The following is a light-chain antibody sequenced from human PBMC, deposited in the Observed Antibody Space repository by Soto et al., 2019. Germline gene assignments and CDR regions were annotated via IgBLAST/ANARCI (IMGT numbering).Light chain of an antibody. CDR3: QQSSSWPLT. J-gene: IGKJ4*01. CDR1: QSVRTY. Sequence: EIVLTQSPATLSLSPGERATLSCRASQSVRTYLAWYQQKPGQAPRLLIHDVSDRATGIPARFSGSGSGTDFTLTISSLGPEDFAVYYCQQSSSWPLTFGGGTKVDIK. CDR2: DVS. V-gene: IGKV3-11*01.